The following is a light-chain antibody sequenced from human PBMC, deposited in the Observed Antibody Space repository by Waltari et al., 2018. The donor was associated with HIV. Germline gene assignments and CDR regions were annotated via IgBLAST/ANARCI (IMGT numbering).Light chain of an antibody. J-gene: IGKJ4*01. CDR3: QQFSSFPLT. CDR2: DAS. V-gene: IGKV1-13*02. Sequence: AIQVTQSPSSLSASVGDRVIITCRTSQDIRTSFAWYQQRTGRAPQLLLSDASTLQSGVPSSFIGIGSGTTFTLNISRLHSEDFASYYCQQFSSFPLTFGGGTKIQIK. CDR1: QDIRTS.